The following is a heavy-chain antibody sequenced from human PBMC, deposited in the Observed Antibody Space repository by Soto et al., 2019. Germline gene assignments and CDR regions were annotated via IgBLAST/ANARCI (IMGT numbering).Heavy chain of an antibody. CDR1: GYTFTRYG. V-gene: IGHV1-18*01. Sequence: QGQLVQSGAEVKKPGASVKVSCKASGYTFTRYGISWVRQAPGQGLEWMGWISGYNGDIKYAQKFQGRVTMIIDTSTTTTYMELRSLTSDDTAVYYCAKNGQPPYYYYGMDVWGQGTTVTVSS. CDR2: ISGYNGDI. D-gene: IGHD2-8*01. CDR3: AKNGQPPYYYYGMDV. J-gene: IGHJ6*02.